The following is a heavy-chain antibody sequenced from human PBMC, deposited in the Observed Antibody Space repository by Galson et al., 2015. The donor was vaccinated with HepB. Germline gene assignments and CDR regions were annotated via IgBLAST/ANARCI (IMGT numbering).Heavy chain of an antibody. J-gene: IGHJ5*02. Sequence: SLRLSCAASRFIFGRYKMNWVRQPPGKGLEWVSSISSNGDDTNYADSVRGRFTISRDNAKNSVYLQMSSLRVEDTALYYCARDWGTPVSGTWWLDPWGQGTLVTVSS. CDR3: ARDWGTPVSGTWWLDP. V-gene: IGHV3-21*01. D-gene: IGHD3-16*01. CDR2: ISSNGDDT. CDR1: RFIFGRYK.